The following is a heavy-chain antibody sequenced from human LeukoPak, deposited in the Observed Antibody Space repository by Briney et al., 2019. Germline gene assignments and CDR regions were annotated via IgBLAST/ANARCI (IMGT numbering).Heavy chain of an antibody. CDR2: IYSGGST. Sequence: GGSLRLSCAASGFTVSSNYMSWVRQAPGKGLEWVSVIYSGGSTYYADSVKGRFTISRDNSKNTLYLQMNSLRAEDTAVYYCARARGCSSTSCYRSPWYFDLWGRGTLVTVSS. D-gene: IGHD2-2*02. J-gene: IGHJ2*01. CDR3: ARARGCSSTSCYRSPWYFDL. V-gene: IGHV3-66*01. CDR1: GFTVSSNY.